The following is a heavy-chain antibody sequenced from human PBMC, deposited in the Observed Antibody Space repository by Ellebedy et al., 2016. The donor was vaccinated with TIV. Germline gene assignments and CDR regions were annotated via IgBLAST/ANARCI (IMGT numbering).Heavy chain of an antibody. J-gene: IGHJ4*02. V-gene: IGHV3-7*03. CDR2: IKQDGTYE. CDR1: GFTFSTYW. CDR3: ARGLSDYGDIKLDF. Sequence: GESLKISCTASGFTFSTYWMNWVRQAPGKGLEWVANIKQDGTYENYVDSVRGRFTNSRDNAKKSVSLQMRRLIVDDTAVYYCARGLSDYGDIKLDFWGQGARVTVSS. D-gene: IGHD4-17*01.